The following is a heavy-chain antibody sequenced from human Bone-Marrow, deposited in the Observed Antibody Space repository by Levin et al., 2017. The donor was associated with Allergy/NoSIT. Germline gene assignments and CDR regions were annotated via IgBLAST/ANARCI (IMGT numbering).Heavy chain of an antibody. V-gene: IGHV3-23*01. CDR1: GFGFNTYA. Sequence: GGSLRLSCTASGFGFNTYAMSWVRQAPGKGLEWVSAISGSGDDTDYADSVKGRFTISRDNSKSTLYLQMNSLRGEDQDVYFCAKDPSRSRYYYDASGYYHQASFDYWGQGTLVTVSS. J-gene: IGHJ4*02. CDR3: AKDPSRSRYYYDASGYYHQASFDY. CDR2: ISGSGDDT. D-gene: IGHD3-22*01.